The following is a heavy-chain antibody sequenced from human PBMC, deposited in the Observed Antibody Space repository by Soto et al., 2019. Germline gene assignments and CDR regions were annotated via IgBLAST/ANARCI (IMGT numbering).Heavy chain of an antibody. Sequence: GASVKVSCKASGGTFSSYAISWVRQAPGQGLEWMGGIIPIFGTANYAQKFQGRVTITADESTSTTYMELSSLRSEDTAVYYCAREHSSGWQYYFDYWGQGTLVTVSS. CDR1: GGTFSSYA. D-gene: IGHD6-19*01. CDR3: AREHSSGWQYYFDY. CDR2: IIPIFGTA. J-gene: IGHJ4*02. V-gene: IGHV1-69*13.